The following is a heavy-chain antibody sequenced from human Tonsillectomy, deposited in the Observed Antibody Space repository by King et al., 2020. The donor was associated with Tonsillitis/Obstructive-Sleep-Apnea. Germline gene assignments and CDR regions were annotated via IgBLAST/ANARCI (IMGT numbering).Heavy chain of an antibody. CDR2: IYYSGSA. Sequence: VQLQESGPGLVKPSETLSLSCTVSGASISSYYWSWIRQPPGKGLEWVGYIYYSGSANYNPSLKSRVTMSVDRSKNQFSLKLSSVTAADTAVYYCARDMVLEAGGDAFDIWGQGTRVTVSS. V-gene: IGHV4-59*01. CDR3: ARDMVLEAGGDAFDI. J-gene: IGHJ3*02. D-gene: IGHD2-8*01. CDR1: GASISSYY.